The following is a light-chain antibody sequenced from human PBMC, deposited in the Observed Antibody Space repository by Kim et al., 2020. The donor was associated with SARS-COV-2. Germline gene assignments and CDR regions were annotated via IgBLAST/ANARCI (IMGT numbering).Light chain of an antibody. Sequence: SYELTQPPSVSVAPGKTARITCGGNNIGSKSVHWYQQKPGQAPVLVIYYDSDRPSGIPERFSGSNSGNTATLTISRVEAGDEADYYCPVWASSSDHRVFG. CDR2: YDS. CDR3: PVWASSSDHRV. CDR1: NIGSKS. J-gene: IGLJ3*02. V-gene: IGLV3-21*04.